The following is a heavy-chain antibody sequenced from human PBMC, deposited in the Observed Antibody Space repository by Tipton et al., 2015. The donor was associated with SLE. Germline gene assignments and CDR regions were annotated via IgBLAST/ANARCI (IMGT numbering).Heavy chain of an antibody. CDR1: GFTFGSYS. CDR3: AKGVPDSSSWSS. V-gene: IGHV3-23*03. D-gene: IGHD6-13*01. J-gene: IGHJ5*02. Sequence: GSLRLSCEASGFTFGSYSMTWVRQAPGKGLEWVSLIFTSGDIFYADSVKGRFTISRDNRRNMLYLQMNSLGPEDTAVYYCAKGVPDSSSWSSWGQGTLVTVSS. CDR2: IFTSGDI.